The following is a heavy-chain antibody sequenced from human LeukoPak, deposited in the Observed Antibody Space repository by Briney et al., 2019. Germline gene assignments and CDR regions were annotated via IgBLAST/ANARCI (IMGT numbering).Heavy chain of an antibody. Sequence: ASVKVSCEASGYTFTGYYMHWVRQAPGQGLEWMGWINPNSGGTNYAQKFQGRVTMTRDTSISTAYMELSRLRSDDTAVYYCARSPQIHYYDSSGYYYDYWGQGTLVTVSS. V-gene: IGHV1-2*02. J-gene: IGHJ4*02. D-gene: IGHD3-22*01. CDR1: GYTFTGYY. CDR3: ARSPQIHYYDSSGYYYDY. CDR2: INPNSGGT.